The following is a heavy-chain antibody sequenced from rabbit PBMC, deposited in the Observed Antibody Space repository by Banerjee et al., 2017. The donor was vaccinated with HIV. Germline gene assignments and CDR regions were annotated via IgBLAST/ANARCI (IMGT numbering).Heavy chain of an antibody. D-gene: IGHD6-1*01. CDR3: ARDYYAYGVFDL. CDR1: GFSLSNNYV. V-gene: IGHV1S40*01. J-gene: IGHJ4*01. CDR2: IYTGNGAT. Sequence: QSLEESGGDLVKPGASLTLTCTASGFSLSNNYVMCWVRQAPGKGLEWTGCIYTGNGATYYASWAKGRFTISKTSSTTVTLQMTSLTAADTATYFCARDYYAYGVFDLWGQGTLVTVS.